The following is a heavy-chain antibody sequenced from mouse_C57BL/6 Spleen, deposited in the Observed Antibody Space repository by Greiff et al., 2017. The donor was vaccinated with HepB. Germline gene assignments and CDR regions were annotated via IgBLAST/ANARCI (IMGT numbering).Heavy chain of an antibody. Sequence: EVKLLESGAELVRPGASVKLSCTASGFNIKDDYMHWVKQRPEQGLEWIGWIDPENGDTEYASKFQGKATITADTSSNTAYLQLSSLTSEDTAVYYCTVRPSTVVYWYFDVWGTGTTVTVSS. D-gene: IGHD1-1*01. CDR1: GFNIKDDY. CDR3: TVRPSTVVYWYFDV. CDR2: IDPENGDT. J-gene: IGHJ1*03. V-gene: IGHV14-4*01.